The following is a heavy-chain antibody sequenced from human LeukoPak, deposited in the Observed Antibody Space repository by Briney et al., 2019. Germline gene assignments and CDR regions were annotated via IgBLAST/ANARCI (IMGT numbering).Heavy chain of an antibody. CDR3: TTEYYYDNSGLFDY. CDR2: IYRDGKT. V-gene: IGHV3-53*03. D-gene: IGHD3-22*01. Sequence: GGSLRLSCAASGFSVSSSYMNWVRQAPGKGLEWVSIIYRDGKTFYADYVKGRFTISRDSSKNTLYLQMNSLRAEDTAVYYCTTEYYYDNSGLFDYWGQGTLVTVSS. J-gene: IGHJ4*02. CDR1: GFSVSSSY.